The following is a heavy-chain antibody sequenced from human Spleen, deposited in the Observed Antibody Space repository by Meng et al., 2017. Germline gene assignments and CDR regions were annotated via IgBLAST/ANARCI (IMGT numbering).Heavy chain of an antibody. V-gene: IGHV3-13*03. CDR2: IGTAGDT. CDR1: GFTFSSYD. J-gene: IGHJ3*02. D-gene: IGHD3-22*01. CDR3: AKKLGDYYDSSGYYDAFDI. Sequence: GESLKISCAACGFTFSSYDMHWVRQATGKGLEWVSAIGTAGDTYYPGSVKGQFTISRENAKNSLYLQMNSLRAGDTAVYYCAKKLGDYYDSSGYYDAFDIWGQGTMVTVSS.